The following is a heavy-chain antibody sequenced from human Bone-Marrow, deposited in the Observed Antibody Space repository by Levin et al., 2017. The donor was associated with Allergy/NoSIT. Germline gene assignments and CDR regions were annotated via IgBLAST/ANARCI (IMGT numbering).Heavy chain of an antibody. Sequence: RGESLKISCKTSGYVFATHYMHWVRQAPRQGLEWMGLIYPSGGATTYAQNFQGRVTVTRDASTATVYLELTNLTSEDTGIYYCTRDNRMPVGGTGWFDPWGQGTLVTVCS. V-gene: IGHV1-46*03. CDR1: GYVFATHY. J-gene: IGHJ5*02. D-gene: IGHD4-23*01. CDR3: TRDNRMPVGGTGWFDP. CDR2: IYPSGGAT.